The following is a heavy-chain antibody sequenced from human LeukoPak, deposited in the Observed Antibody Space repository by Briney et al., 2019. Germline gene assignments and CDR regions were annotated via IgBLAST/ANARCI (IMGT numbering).Heavy chain of an antibody. V-gene: IGHV4-34*01. D-gene: IGHD3-10*01. CDR3: ARQENYGSGSYNIPFDY. CDR1: GGSFSGYY. Sequence: PSETLSLTCAVYGGSFSGYYWSWIRQPPGKGLEWIGEINHSGSTNYNPSLKSRVTISVDTSKNQFSLKLSSVTAADTAVYYCARQENYGSGSYNIPFDYWGQGTLVTVSS. J-gene: IGHJ4*02. CDR2: INHSGST.